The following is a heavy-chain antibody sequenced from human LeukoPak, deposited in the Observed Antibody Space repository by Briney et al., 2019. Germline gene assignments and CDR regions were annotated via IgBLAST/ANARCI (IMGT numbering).Heavy chain of an antibody. CDR3: ARAVGATTLWFNP. Sequence: GGSLRLSCAASGFTFSSYVMSWVRQAPGKGLEWVSVISGSGVNTYYPDSVKGRFTISRDNSKNTLYLQMNSLRAEDTAVYYCARAVGATTLWFNPWGQGTLVTVSS. D-gene: IGHD1-26*01. CDR1: GFTFSSYV. V-gene: IGHV3-23*01. CDR2: ISGSGVNT. J-gene: IGHJ5*02.